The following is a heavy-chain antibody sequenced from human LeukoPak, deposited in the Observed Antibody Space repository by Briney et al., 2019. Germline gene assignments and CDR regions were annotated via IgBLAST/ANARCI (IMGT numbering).Heavy chain of an antibody. CDR3: AREQYNDYFDY. CDR1: GFTFSSYS. J-gene: IGHJ4*02. D-gene: IGHD5-24*01. V-gene: IGHV3-21*01. Sequence: GGSLRLSCAASGFTFSSYSMNWVRQAPGKGLEWVSSISSSSSYIYYADSVKGRFTISRDNAKNSLYLQMDSLGAEDTAVYYCAREQYNDYFDYWGQGTLVTVSS. CDR2: ISSSSSYI.